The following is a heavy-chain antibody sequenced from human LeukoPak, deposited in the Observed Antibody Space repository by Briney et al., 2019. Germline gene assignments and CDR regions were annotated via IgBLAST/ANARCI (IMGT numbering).Heavy chain of an antibody. CDR3: ATKEYYYDSSGYYLDYYYGMDV. V-gene: IGHV3-48*03. CDR2: ISSSGSTI. J-gene: IGHJ6*02. D-gene: IGHD3-22*01. Sequence: PGGSLRLSCAASGFTFSSYEMNWVRQAPGKGLEWVSYISSSGSTIYYADSVKGRFNISRDNAKNSLYLQMNSLRAEDTAVYYCATKEYYYDSSGYYLDYYYGMDVWGQGTTVTVSS. CDR1: GFTFSSYE.